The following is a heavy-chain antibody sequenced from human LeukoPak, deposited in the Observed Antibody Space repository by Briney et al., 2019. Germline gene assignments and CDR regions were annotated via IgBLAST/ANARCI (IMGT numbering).Heavy chain of an antibody. D-gene: IGHD1-14*01. CDR2: INPGGGSI. CDR1: VFNFSSYW. CDR3: ARSNQDDEY. J-gene: IGHJ4*02. V-gene: IGHV3-74*01. Sequence: HTGGALRLSCSASVFNFSSYWMHWVRQAPGKVLGWVGRINPGGGSITYADSVKGRSTISRDNAKNTPYMQMASLRAEDTGVYYCARSNQDDEYWGQGTLVTVSS.